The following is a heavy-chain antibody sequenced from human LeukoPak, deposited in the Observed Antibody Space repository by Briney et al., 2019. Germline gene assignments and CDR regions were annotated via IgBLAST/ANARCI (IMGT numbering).Heavy chain of an antibody. CDR2: ISATDGST. Sequence: GSLRLSCAASGFPFASYAMTWVRQAPGKGLEWVSSISATDGSTYYADSVRGRFTISRDNSKNTLFLQMNSLRAEDTALYYCVACSSASCYGDRFDPWGQGTLVTVSS. J-gene: IGHJ5*02. CDR1: GFPFASYA. D-gene: IGHD2-2*01. CDR3: VACSSASCYGDRFDP. V-gene: IGHV3-23*01.